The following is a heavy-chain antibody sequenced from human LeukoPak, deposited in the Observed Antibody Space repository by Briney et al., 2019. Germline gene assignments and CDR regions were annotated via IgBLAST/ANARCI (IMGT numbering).Heavy chain of an antibody. CDR1: GGSISSSSYY. V-gene: IGHV4-39*07. D-gene: IGHD3-10*01. CDR3: AREVGYYYGSGSPRRSDY. Sequence: SETLSLTCTVSGGSISSSSYYWGWIRQPPGKGLEWIGSIYYSGSTYYNPSLKSRVTISVDTSKNQFSLKLSSVTAADTAVYYCAREVGYYYGSGSPRRSDYWGQGTLVTVSS. CDR2: IYYSGST. J-gene: IGHJ4*02.